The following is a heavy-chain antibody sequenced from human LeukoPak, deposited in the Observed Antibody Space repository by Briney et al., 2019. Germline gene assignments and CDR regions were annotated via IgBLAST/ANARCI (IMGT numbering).Heavy chain of an antibody. CDR3: ASAITAMVNDAFDI. J-gene: IGHJ3*02. CDR1: GGTFSSYA. CDR2: IIPIFGTA. Sequence: GASVKVSCKASGGTFSSYAISWVRQAPGQGLEWMGGIIPIFGTANYAQKIQGRVTITADESTSTAYMELSSLRSEDTAVYYCASAITAMVNDAFDIWGQGTMVTVSS. V-gene: IGHV1-69*13. D-gene: IGHD5-18*01.